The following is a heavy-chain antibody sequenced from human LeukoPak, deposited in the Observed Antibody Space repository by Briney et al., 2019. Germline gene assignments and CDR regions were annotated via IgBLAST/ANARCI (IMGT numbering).Heavy chain of an antibody. Sequence: GESLKISCEAPGYSFRNYWIAWVRQMPGKGPECMGLIYPADSDTRYSPSFQGQVTISADKSISTAYLQWSSLKASDTAMYYCARHRLNYYDSSHDAFDIWGQGTMVTVPS. V-gene: IGHV5-51*01. J-gene: IGHJ3*02. D-gene: IGHD3-22*01. CDR1: GYSFRNYW. CDR2: IYPADSDT. CDR3: ARHRLNYYDSSHDAFDI.